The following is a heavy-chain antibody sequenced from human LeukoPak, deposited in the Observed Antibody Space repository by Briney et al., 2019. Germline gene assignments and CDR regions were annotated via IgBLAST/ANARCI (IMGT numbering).Heavy chain of an antibody. CDR2: IIPILGIA. CDR3: ARGHSSGSHNWFDP. V-gene: IGHV1-69*04. J-gene: IGHJ5*02. Sequence: ASVKVSCKASGGTFSSYAISWVRQAPGQGLEWMGRIIPILGIASYAQKFQGRVTITADKSTSTAYMELSSLRSEDTAVYYCARGHSSGSHNWFDPWGQGTLVTVSS. D-gene: IGHD3-10*01. CDR1: GGTFSSYA.